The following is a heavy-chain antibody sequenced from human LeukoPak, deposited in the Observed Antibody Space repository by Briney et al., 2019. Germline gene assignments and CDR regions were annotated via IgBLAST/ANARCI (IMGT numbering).Heavy chain of an antibody. D-gene: IGHD5-18*01. J-gene: IGHJ5*02. V-gene: IGHV1-18*01. Sequence: GASVKVSCKASGYTFTSYGISWVRQAPGQGLEWMGWISAYNGNTNYAQKLQGRVTMTRDTSTSTVYMELSSLRSEDTAVYYCARVRYGRYNWFDPWGQGTLVTVSS. CDR1: GYTFTSYG. CDR3: ARVRYGRYNWFDP. CDR2: ISAYNGNT.